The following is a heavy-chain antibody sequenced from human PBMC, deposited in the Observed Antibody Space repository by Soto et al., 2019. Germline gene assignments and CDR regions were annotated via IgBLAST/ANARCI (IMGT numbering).Heavy chain of an antibody. CDR1: GYTFTSYG. D-gene: IGHD3-3*01. CDR2: ISAYNGNT. CDR3: ARVLTFLGVVIIQVAPRDV. V-gene: IGHV1-18*01. Sequence: ASVKVSCKASGYTFTSYGISWVRQAPGQGLEWMGWISAYNGNTNYAQKLQGRVTMTTDTSTSTAYMELRSLRSDDTAVYYCARVLTFLGVVIIQVAPRDVWGKGTTVTVSS. J-gene: IGHJ6*04.